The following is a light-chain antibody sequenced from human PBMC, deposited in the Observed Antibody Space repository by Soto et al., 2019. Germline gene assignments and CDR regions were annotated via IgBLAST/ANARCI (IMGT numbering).Light chain of an antibody. CDR2: EVS. V-gene: IGLV2-14*01. CDR3: NSYTNINTRACV. CDR1: SSDVGGYNY. J-gene: IGLJ1*01. Sequence: QSVLTQPASVSGSPGQSITISCTGTSSDVGGYNYVSWYQHHPGKAPKLMIYEVSYRPSGVSNRFSGSKSGNTASLTISGLQAEDEADYYCNSYTNINTRACVFGTGTKLTVL.